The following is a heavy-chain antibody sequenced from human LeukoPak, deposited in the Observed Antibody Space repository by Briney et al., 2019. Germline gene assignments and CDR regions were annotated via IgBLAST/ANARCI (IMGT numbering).Heavy chain of an antibody. CDR3: ARGRTLDY. J-gene: IGHJ4*02. Sequence: SETLSLTCAVYGGSFSGYYWSWIRQPPGKGLEWIGEINHSGSTNYNPSLKSRVTISVDTSKNQFSLKLSSVTAADTAVYYCARGRTLDYWGQGTLVTVSP. V-gene: IGHV4-34*01. CDR1: GGSFSGYY. CDR2: INHSGST.